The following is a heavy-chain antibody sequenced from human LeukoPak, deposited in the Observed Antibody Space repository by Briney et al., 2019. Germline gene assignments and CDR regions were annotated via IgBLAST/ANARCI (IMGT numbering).Heavy chain of an antibody. V-gene: IGHV1-18*04. CDR2: ISAYNGNT. CDR3: ARVFRGGAFDI. Sequence: ASVKVSCKASAYTFTSYGISWVRRAPGQGLEWMGWISAYNGNTNFAEKPQGRVTMTTDTSTSTAYMELRSLRFDDTVVYYCARVFRGGAFDIWGQGTMVTVSS. CDR1: AYTFTSYG. J-gene: IGHJ3*02. D-gene: IGHD3-10*01.